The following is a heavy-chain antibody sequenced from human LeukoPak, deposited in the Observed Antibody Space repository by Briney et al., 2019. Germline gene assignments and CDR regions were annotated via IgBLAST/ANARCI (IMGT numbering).Heavy chain of an antibody. CDR3: AASPNHSNYYYSYYMDV. CDR1: AFTFTCCA. J-gene: IGHJ6*03. Sequence: AVTVTFKSAAFTFTCCALHWLRLPRAQGLDWIGLFVVGSGNTNYAQKCHERVNNTQNMSTSTAYMELSSLRTEDTAVYYCAASPNHSNYYYSYYMDVWGKGTTVTVSS. CDR2: FVVGSGNT. D-gene: IGHD1-14*01. V-gene: IGHV1-58*01.